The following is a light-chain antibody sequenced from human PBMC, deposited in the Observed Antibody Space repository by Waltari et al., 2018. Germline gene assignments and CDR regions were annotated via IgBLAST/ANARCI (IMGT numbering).Light chain of an antibody. V-gene: IGKV2-30*01. CDR2: KVS. J-gene: IGKJ1*01. CDR3: MQGTHWPWT. Sequence: VVMTQSPLSLPVTLGQPASISCRSSQSLVSSDGNTYVNRYQQRPGQSPRRIVYKVSNRDSGVPDRFSGSGSGTDCTLRISRVEAEDVGVYYCMQGTHWPWTFGEGTKVEIK. CDR1: QSLVSSDGNTY.